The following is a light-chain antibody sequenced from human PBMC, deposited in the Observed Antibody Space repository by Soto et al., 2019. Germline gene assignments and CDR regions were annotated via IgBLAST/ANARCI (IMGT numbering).Light chain of an antibody. CDR2: DAS. CDR3: QQYGRSPGLFT. V-gene: IGKV3-20*01. J-gene: IGKJ3*01. Sequence: IVLTQYPGTLSLSPGERATLSCSASQSVSNSYLAWYQQKPGQPPRLLIYDASSRATGIPDRFSGSGSGTDFTLTISRLEPEDFAVYYCQQYGRSPGLFTFGPGTNVDN. CDR1: QSVSNSY.